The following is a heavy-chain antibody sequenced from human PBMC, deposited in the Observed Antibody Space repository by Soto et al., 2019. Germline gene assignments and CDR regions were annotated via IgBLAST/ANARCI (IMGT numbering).Heavy chain of an antibody. V-gene: IGHV3-49*03. Sequence: GGSLRLSCSTSGFTFGDYGMTWFRQAPGKGLEWVGLIRSKSYGKTTEYAASATDRFTISRDDSKRIAYLQMNSLKADDTAVYYCTRERWDYGDTKWYFDLWGRGTLVTVPS. CDR3: TRERWDYGDTKWYFDL. CDR1: GFTFGDYG. D-gene: IGHD4-17*01. J-gene: IGHJ2*01. CDR2: IRSKSYGKTT.